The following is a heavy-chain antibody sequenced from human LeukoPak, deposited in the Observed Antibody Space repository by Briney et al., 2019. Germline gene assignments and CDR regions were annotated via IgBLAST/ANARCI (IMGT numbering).Heavy chain of an antibody. Sequence: GESLKISCKGSGYSFTTYWNGWVRQLPGKGLEWMGIIYPGDSETRYSPSFHGQVTISADKSISTAYLQWSSLKASDTAMYYCARQGPSELLGNTNCFDPWGQGTLVTVSS. V-gene: IGHV5-51*01. D-gene: IGHD1-26*01. CDR2: IYPGDSET. CDR1: GYSFTTYW. J-gene: IGHJ5*02. CDR3: ARQGPSELLGNTNCFDP.